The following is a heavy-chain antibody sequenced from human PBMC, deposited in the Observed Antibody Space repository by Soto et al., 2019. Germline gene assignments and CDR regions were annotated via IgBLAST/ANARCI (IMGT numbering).Heavy chain of an antibody. J-gene: IGHJ4*02. CDR1: GFTFSSYS. V-gene: IGHV3-48*01. CDR3: AREDNYGYRNFDY. D-gene: IGHD5-18*01. CDR2: ISGKSETT. Sequence: EVQLVASGGGLVQPGGSLRLSCAASGFTFSSYSMNWVRQAPGKGLEWVSYISGKSETTYYADSVKCRCTIYRDNAKNSLYLQMNSLRAEDTAVYYCAREDNYGYRNFDYWGQGTLFTVSS.